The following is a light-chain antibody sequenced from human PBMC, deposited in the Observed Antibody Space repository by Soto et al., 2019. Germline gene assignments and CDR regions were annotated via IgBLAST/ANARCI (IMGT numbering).Light chain of an antibody. CDR2: EVI. V-gene: IGLV2-23*02. CDR1: SSDVGTFNL. CDR3: CSYAGISVYV. Sequence: QSVLTQVASVSGSPGQSITISCTGTSSDVGTFNLVSWYQQHPGKAPRLMIYEVIKRPSGVSNRFSGSKSGNTASLTISGLQAEDEADYYCCSYAGISVYVFGTGTRSPS. J-gene: IGLJ1*01.